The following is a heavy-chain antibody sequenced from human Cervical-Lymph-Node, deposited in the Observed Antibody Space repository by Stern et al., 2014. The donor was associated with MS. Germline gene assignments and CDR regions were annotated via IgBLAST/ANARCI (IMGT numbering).Heavy chain of an antibody. CDR1: GFTVSRHY. Sequence: VQLVESGGGVMQPGGSLRLSCTASGFTVSRHYMTWVRQAPGQGLEWVSLITNVGSSFYTDSVKGRFTISRDDSKNTVYLHMTSLRAEDTAMYYCARDTSSPERSDWWGQGTLVTVSS. V-gene: IGHV3-53*01. CDR3: ARDTSSPERSDW. D-gene: IGHD1-1*01. J-gene: IGHJ4*02. CDR2: ITNVGSS.